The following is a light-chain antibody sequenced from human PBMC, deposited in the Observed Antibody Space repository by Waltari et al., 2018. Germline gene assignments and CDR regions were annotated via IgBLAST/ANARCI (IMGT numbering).Light chain of an antibody. CDR3: QNYGTLPAT. Sequence: ELVLPQSPAPLSFSPGERATLSCRASQGVSRTLAWYQQKPGRAPRLLIYDTSSRAAGIPDRFSGSGFGTDFSLTISRLEPEDFAVYYCQNYGTLPATFGQGTKVEIK. CDR2: DTS. V-gene: IGKV3D-20*01. J-gene: IGKJ1*01. CDR1: QGVSRT.